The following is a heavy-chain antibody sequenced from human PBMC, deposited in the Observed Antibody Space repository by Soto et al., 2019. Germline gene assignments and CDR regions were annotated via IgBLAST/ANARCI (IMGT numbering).Heavy chain of an antibody. CDR2: MNPNSGNT. J-gene: IGHJ3*02. D-gene: IGHD2-15*01. CDR1: GYTFTSYD. Sequence: GASVKVSCKASGYTFTSYDINWVRQATGQGLEWMGWMNPNSGNTGYAQKFQGRVTMTRNTSISTAYMELSSLRSEDTAVYYCAGPLLADDAFDIWGQGTMVTVSS. CDR3: AGPLLADDAFDI. V-gene: IGHV1-8*01.